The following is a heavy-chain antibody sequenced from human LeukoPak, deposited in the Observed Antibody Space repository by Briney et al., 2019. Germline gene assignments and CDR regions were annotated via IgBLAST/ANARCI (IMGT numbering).Heavy chain of an antibody. CDR1: GGSFSGYY. CDR3: ARGDGIAVAGTVVWFDP. V-gene: IGHV4-34*01. D-gene: IGHD6-19*01. J-gene: IGHJ5*02. Sequence: SETLSLTCAVYGGSFSGYYWSWIRQPPGKGLEWIGEINHSGSTNYNPSLKSRVTISVDTSKNQFSLKLSSVTAADTAVYYCARGDGIAVAGTVVWFDPWGLGTLVTVSS. CDR2: INHSGST.